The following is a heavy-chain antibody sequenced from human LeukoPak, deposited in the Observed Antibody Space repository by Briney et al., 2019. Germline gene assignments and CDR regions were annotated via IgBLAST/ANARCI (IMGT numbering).Heavy chain of an antibody. CDR2: IIPIFGTA. J-gene: IGHJ5*02. CDR3: ARSCSSTSCYKYWFDP. Sequence: ASVKVSCKASGGTFSSYAISWVRQAPGQGLEWMGGIIPIFGTANYAQKFQGRVTITTDESTSTAYMELSSLRSEDTAVYYCARSCSSTSCYKYWFDPWGQGTLVTVSS. V-gene: IGHV1-69*05. D-gene: IGHD2-2*02. CDR1: GGTFSSYA.